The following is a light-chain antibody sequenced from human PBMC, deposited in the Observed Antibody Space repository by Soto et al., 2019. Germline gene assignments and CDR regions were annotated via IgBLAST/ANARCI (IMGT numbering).Light chain of an antibody. CDR1: QSISSW. J-gene: IGKJ4*01. Sequence: DIQMTQSPSTLSASVGDRVTITCRASQSISSWLAWYQQKPGKAPKLLIYKASSLESGVPSRFSGSGSGTEFTLTISSLQPDDFATYYCQQHNSYGTFGGGTKV. V-gene: IGKV1-5*03. CDR2: KAS. CDR3: QQHNSYGT.